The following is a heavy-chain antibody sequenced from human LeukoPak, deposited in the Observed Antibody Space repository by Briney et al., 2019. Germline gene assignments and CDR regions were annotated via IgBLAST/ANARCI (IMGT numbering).Heavy chain of an antibody. CDR2: ISAYNGNT. Sequence: ASVKVSCKASGYTFISYDINWVRQAPGQGLEWMGWISAYNGNTNYAQKLQGRVTMTTDTSTSTAYMELRSLRSDDTAVYYCARTDYGDYVLDDYWGQGTLVTVSS. J-gene: IGHJ4*02. CDR1: GYTFISYD. V-gene: IGHV1-18*01. D-gene: IGHD4-17*01. CDR3: ARTDYGDYVLDDY.